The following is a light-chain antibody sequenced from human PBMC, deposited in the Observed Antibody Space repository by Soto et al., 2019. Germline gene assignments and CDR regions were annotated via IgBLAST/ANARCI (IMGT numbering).Light chain of an antibody. V-gene: IGLV3-9*01. Sequence: SYELTQPLSVSVALGQTARITWGGNNIGSKNVHWYQQKPGQAPVLVIYRDSNRPSGIPERFSGSNSGNTATLTISRAQAGDEADYYCQVWDSSTASLVFGGGTKLTVL. CDR3: QVWDSSTASLV. CDR2: RDS. J-gene: IGLJ3*02. CDR1: NIGSKN.